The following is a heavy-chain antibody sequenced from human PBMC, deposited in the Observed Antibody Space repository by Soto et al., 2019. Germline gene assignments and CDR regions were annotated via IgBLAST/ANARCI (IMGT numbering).Heavy chain of an antibody. CDR1: GFTFSNYA. J-gene: IGHJ4*02. CDR3: AIYDS. V-gene: IGHV3-23*01. CDR2: ISGGGGST. Sequence: VGSLRLSCAAAGFTFSNYAMSWVRQAPGKGLDWVSAISGGGGSTYYADSVEGRFTISRDNSKNTLFLQMNSLRAEDTAVYYCAIYDSWGQGTLVTVSS.